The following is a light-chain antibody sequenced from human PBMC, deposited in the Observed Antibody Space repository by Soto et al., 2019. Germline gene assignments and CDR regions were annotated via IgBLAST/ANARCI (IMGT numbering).Light chain of an antibody. Sequence: EIVMTQSPATLSVSPGERATLSCRASQSVSSNLAWYQQKPGQAPRLLIYGASTRATGIPARFSGSGSGTEFTLTISSLQSEDFAVYYCQHYDSSQWTFGQGTRVEIK. CDR2: GAS. CDR3: QHYDSSQWT. J-gene: IGKJ1*01. V-gene: IGKV3-15*01. CDR1: QSVSSN.